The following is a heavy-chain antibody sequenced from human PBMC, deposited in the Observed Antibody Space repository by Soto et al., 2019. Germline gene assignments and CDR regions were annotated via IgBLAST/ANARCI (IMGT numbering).Heavy chain of an antibody. CDR3: AKRRGAGGHFDY. V-gene: IGHV3-23*01. Sequence: DVQLLESGGGLVQPEGSLRLSCAASGFTFSSYAMGWVRQGPGKGLEWVAVVSIGGSTHYADSVRSRFTISRDNSKNHLSLQRNSLTAEDMAVYFCAKRRGAGGHFDYWGQGALVTVSS. D-gene: IGHD2-15*01. CDR2: VSIGGST. J-gene: IGHJ4*02. CDR1: GFTFSSYA.